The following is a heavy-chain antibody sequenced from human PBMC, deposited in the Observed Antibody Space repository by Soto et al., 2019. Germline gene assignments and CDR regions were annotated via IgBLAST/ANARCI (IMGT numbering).Heavy chain of an antibody. CDR3: AMITMIHSFDP. J-gene: IGHJ5*02. V-gene: IGHV1-69*01. D-gene: IGHD3-22*01. CDR1: GGTFRSNG. Sequence: QVQLVQSGAEVKKPGSSVKVSCKASGGTFRSNGISWVRQAPGQGLEWLGGIIPIVHTASYAQTFRGRVTITADESTTTAYMELSSLRSEDTGVYYCAMITMIHSFDPWGQGTLVTVSS. CDR2: IIPIVHTA.